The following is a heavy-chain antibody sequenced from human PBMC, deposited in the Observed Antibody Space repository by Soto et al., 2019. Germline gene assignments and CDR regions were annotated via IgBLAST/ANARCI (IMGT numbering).Heavy chain of an antibody. J-gene: IGHJ4*02. D-gene: IGHD6-19*01. CDR2: INHSGST. Sequence: QVQLQQWGAGLLKPSETLSLTCAVYGGSFSGYYWSWIRQPPGKGLEWIGEINHSGSTNYNPYLKSRVTKSVDPSKYQLSLTLRSVAAAGTAVYYCAGGVVAVAGTFCGDYWGQGTLVTVSS. CDR3: AGGVVAVAGTFCGDY. CDR1: GGSFSGYY. V-gene: IGHV4-34*01.